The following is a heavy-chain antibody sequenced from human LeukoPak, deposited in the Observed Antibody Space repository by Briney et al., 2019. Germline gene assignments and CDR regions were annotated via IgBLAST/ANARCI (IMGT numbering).Heavy chain of an antibody. Sequence: GGSLRLSCAASGFTVSSNYMSWVRQAPGKGLEWVSAISGSGGSTYYADSVKGRFTISRDNSKNTLYLQMNSLRAEDTAVYYCAKDTSHIAVAGLDYWGQGTLVTVSS. CDR3: AKDTSHIAVAGLDY. V-gene: IGHV3-23*01. CDR1: GFTVSSNY. CDR2: ISGSGGST. J-gene: IGHJ4*02. D-gene: IGHD6-19*01.